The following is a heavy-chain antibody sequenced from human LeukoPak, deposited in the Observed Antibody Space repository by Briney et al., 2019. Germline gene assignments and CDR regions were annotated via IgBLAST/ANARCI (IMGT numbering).Heavy chain of an antibody. CDR1: GCTFTGYY. CDR3: AREDYYDSSGSDFQH. J-gene: IGHJ1*01. CDR2: INPNSGGT. Sequence: ASVKVSCKASGCTFTGYYMHWVRQAPGQGLEWMGRINPNSGGTNYAQKFQGRVTMTRDTSISTAYMELSRLRSDDTAVYYCAREDYYDSSGSDFQHWGQGTLVTVSS. D-gene: IGHD3-22*01. V-gene: IGHV1-2*06.